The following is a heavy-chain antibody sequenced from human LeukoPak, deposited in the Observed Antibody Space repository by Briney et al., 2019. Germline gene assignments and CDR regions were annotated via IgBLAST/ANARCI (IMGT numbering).Heavy chain of an antibody. CDR3: ARGEYTRKAGYSSSWDEDYYYYYMDV. D-gene: IGHD6-13*01. J-gene: IGHJ6*03. CDR2: IYYSGST. Sequence: SETLSLTCTVSGGSISSHYWSWIRQPPGKGLEWIGYIYYSGSTNYNPSLKSRVTISVDTSKNQFSLKLSSVTAADTAVYYCARGEYTRKAGYSSSWDEDYYYYYMDVWGKGTTVTVSS. V-gene: IGHV4-59*11. CDR1: GGSISSHY.